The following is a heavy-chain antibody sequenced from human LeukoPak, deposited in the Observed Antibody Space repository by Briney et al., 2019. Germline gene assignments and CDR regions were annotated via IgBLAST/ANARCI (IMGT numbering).Heavy chain of an antibody. D-gene: IGHD3-16*02. CDR1: GGSISSSSYY. J-gene: IGHJ4*02. Sequence: SETLSLTCTVSGGSISSSSYYWGWIRQPPGKGLEWIGSIYYSGSTYYNPSLKSRVTISVDTSKNQFSLKLSSVTAADTAVYYCARGRDYVWGSYRFFDYWGQGTLVTVSS. V-gene: IGHV4-39*07. CDR2: IYYSGST. CDR3: ARGRDYVWGSYRFFDY.